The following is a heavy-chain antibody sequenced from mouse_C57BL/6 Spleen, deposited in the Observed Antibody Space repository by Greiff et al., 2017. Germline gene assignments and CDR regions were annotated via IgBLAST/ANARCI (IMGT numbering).Heavy chain of an antibody. CDR3: ARDWDEFGYFDY. Sequence: VKLQQPGAELVKPGASVTLSCKASGYTFTSYWMHWVKQRPGRGLEWIGRIDPNSGGTKYNEKFKSKATLTVDKPSSTAYMQLSSLTYEDSAVYYCARDWDEFGYFDYWGQGTTLTVSS. CDR1: GYTFTSYW. D-gene: IGHD4-1*01. V-gene: IGHV1-72*01. J-gene: IGHJ2*01. CDR2: IDPNSGGT.